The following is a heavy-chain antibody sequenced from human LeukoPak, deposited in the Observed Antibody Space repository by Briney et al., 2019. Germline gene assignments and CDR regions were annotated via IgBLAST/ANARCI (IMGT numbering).Heavy chain of an antibody. CDR3: ARVIVGATSGDY. Sequence: GASVKVSCKASGYTFTGYYMHWVRQAPGQGLEWMGWINPNSGGTNYAQKFQGRVTMTTDTSTSTAYMELRSLRSDDTAVYYCARVIVGATSGDYWGQGTLVTVSS. CDR1: GYTFTGYY. V-gene: IGHV1-2*02. J-gene: IGHJ4*02. D-gene: IGHD1-26*01. CDR2: INPNSGGT.